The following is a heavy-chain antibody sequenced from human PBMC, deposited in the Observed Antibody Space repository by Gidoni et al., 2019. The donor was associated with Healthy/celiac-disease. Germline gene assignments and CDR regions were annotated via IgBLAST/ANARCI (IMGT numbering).Heavy chain of an antibody. Sequence: EVQLVESGGGLVQPGGSLSISCAASGFTFSSYEMNWVRQAPGKGLEWVSYISSSCSTIDYADSVKGRFTISRDNAKNSLYLQMNSLRAEDTAVYYCARDGSEDIVVVYLDYWGQGTLVTVSS. CDR2: ISSSCSTI. J-gene: IGHJ4*02. D-gene: IGHD2-15*01. CDR3: ARDGSEDIVVVYLDY. CDR1: GFTFSSYE. V-gene: IGHV3-48*03.